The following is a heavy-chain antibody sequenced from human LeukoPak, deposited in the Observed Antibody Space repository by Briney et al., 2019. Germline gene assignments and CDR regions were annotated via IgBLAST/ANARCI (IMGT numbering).Heavy chain of an antibody. V-gene: IGHV3-7*01. CDR3: ARDRFYNAFDF. CDR2: IKPDGSQK. Sequence: GGSLRLSXAASGFRFNNSWMDWVRQAPGKGLEWVAYIKPDGSQKEYVGSVKGRFTISRDNAKNSLYLQMSNLRAEDTAVYYCARDRFYNAFDFWGQGALVTVSS. CDR1: GFRFNNSW. J-gene: IGHJ4*02. D-gene: IGHD5-24*01.